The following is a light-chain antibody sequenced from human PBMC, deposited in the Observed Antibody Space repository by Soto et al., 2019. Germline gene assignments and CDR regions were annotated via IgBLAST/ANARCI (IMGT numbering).Light chain of an antibody. CDR1: SSDVGSYNL. Sequence: QSALTQPASVSGSPGQSITISCTGTSSDVGSYNLVSWYQQHPGKAPKLMIYEGSKRPSGVSNRFSGSKSGNTASLTISGLQAEDEADYYCCSYAGSRRVFGTGNKLTVL. CDR2: EGS. J-gene: IGLJ1*01. CDR3: CSYAGSRRV. V-gene: IGLV2-23*01.